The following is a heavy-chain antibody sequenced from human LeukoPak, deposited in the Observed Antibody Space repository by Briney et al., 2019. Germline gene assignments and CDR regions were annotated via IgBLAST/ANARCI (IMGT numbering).Heavy chain of an antibody. CDR3: AREGVRSYYYGSGTWGYFDY. CDR1: GGSISSYY. D-gene: IGHD3-10*01. CDR2: IYTSGST. V-gene: IGHV4-4*07. J-gene: IGHJ4*02. Sequence: NPSETLSLTCTVSGGSISSYYWSWIRQPAGKGLEWIGRIYTSGSTNYNPSLKSRVTMSVDTSKNQFSLKLSSVTAADTAVYYCAREGVRSYYYGSGTWGYFDYWGQGTLVTVSS.